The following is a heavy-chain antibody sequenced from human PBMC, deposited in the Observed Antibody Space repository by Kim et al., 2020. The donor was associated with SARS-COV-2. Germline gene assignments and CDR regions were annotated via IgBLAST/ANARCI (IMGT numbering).Heavy chain of an antibody. D-gene: IGHD3-10*01. CDR3: ARPVGEPPGEYYFDY. CDR1: GGSISSSSYY. V-gene: IGHV4-39*01. Sequence: SETLSLTCTVSGGSISSSSYYWGWIRQPPGKGLEWIGSIYYSGSTYYNPSLKSRVTISVDTSKNQFSLKLSSVTAADTAVYYCARPVGEPPGEYYFDYWGQGTLVTVSS. J-gene: IGHJ4*02. CDR2: IYYSGST.